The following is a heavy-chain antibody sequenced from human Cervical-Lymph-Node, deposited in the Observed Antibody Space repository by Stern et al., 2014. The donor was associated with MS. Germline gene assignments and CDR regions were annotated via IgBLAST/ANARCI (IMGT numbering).Heavy chain of an antibody. D-gene: IGHD3-22*01. V-gene: IGHV1-46*01. Sequence: QVQLVQSGAEVRKPGASVKVSCKASGYTFPNYYLHWVRQAPGQGLEWMGMTNPSGGSPSYAEKFQGKITMTRDSSTSTVYMELSSLTSEDTALYYCTRARYHYDISGYFYFFDFWGQGTPVTVSS. CDR3: TRARYHYDISGYFYFFDF. CDR1: GYTFPNYY. J-gene: IGHJ5*01. CDR2: TNPSGGSP.